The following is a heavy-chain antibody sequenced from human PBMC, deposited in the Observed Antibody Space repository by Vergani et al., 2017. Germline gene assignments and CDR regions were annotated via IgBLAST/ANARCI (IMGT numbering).Heavy chain of an antibody. CDR1: GDPITFGSYY. CDR3: ARGSCLGGSCYKPLFDY. CDR2: VYTSGYT. V-gene: IGHV4-61*02. Sequence: QMQLQESGPGPVKPSQTLSLTCTVSGDPITFGSYYWSWVRQPAGKGLEWIGHVYTSGYTTYNPSLESRVTISIDTSKNQFSLNLTSVTAADTAVYFCARGSCLGGSCYKPLFDYWGQGILVTVSS. J-gene: IGHJ4*02. D-gene: IGHD2-15*01.